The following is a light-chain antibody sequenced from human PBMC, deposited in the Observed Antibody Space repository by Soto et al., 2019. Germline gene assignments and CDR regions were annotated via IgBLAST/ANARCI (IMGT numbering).Light chain of an antibody. CDR3: CSYAGSYTLYV. V-gene: IGLV2-11*01. CDR1: SSDVGGYNY. CDR2: DVS. J-gene: IGLJ1*01. Sequence: SSLTQPRPVSGSPGQSVTISCTGTSSDVGGYNYVSWYQQHPGKAPKLMIYDVSKRPSGVPDRFSGSKSGNTASLTISGLQAEDEADYYCCSYAGSYTLYVFGTGTKVTVL.